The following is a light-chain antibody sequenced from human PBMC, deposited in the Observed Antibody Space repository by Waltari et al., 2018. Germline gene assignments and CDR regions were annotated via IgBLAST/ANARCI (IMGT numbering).Light chain of an antibody. CDR1: KHTANY. CDR3: QTYKTVPLT. J-gene: IGKJ4*01. CDR2: VAS. V-gene: IGKV1-27*01. Sequence: IQMTQSPSSLSASVGHTVTISCRASKHTANYLAWYQVRPGKSPRLLIYVASRLQSGVPSRFSGSGFGTDFTLTIRSLQPEDIATYYCQTYKTVPLTFGGGTKVEIK.